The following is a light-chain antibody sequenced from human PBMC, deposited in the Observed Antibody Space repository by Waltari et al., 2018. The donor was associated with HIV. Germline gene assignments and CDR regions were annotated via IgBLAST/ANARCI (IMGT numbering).Light chain of an antibody. J-gene: IGLJ2*01. CDR2: GDT. V-gene: IGLV1-40*01. Sequence: SVLTQAPAVSGASGQGGTSSCSGGSSNIGAGYVVPWSQQRPGTAPKLLIYGDTNRPSGVPDRFSGSKSGTSASLVITGLQADDEADYYCQSFDSSLSSSVVFGGGTKLTVL. CDR1: SSNIGAGYV. CDR3: QSFDSSLSSSVV.